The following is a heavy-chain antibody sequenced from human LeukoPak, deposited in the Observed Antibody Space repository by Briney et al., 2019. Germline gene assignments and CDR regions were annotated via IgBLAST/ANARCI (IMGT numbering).Heavy chain of an antibody. CDR3: AKGAELLWFGETSPFDP. Sequence: PGRSLRLSCAASGFTFSSYGMHWVRQAPGKGLEWVAVISYVGSNKYYADSVKGRFTISRDNSKNTLYLQMNSLRAEDAAVYYCAKGAELLWFGETSPFDPWGQGALVTVSS. V-gene: IGHV3-30*18. CDR2: ISYVGSNK. J-gene: IGHJ5*02. CDR1: GFTFSSYG. D-gene: IGHD3-10*01.